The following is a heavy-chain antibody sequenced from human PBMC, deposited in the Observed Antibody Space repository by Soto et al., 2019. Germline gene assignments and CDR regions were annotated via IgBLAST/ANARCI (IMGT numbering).Heavy chain of an antibody. CDR3: AKDALPSYYDILTGSPVL. CDR2: ISYDGSNK. D-gene: IGHD3-9*01. J-gene: IGHJ3*01. V-gene: IGHV3-30*18. CDR1: GFTFSSYG. Sequence: PGGSLRLSCAASGFTFSSYGMHWVRQAPGKGLEWVAVISYDGSNKYYADSVKGRFTISRDNSKNTLYLQMNSLRAEDTAVYYCAKDALPSYYDILTGSPVLWGQGTMVTVSS.